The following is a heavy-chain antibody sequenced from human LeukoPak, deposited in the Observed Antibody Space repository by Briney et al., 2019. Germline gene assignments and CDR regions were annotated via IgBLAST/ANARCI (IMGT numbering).Heavy chain of an antibody. Sequence: SETLSLTCTVSGYSISSGYYWGWIRQPPGKGLEWIGSIYHSGSTYYNPSLKSRVTISVDTSKNQFSLKLSSVTAADTAVYYCARDFKIYDSSGYYHNWFDPWGQGTLVTVSS. CDR2: IYHSGST. V-gene: IGHV4-38-2*02. J-gene: IGHJ5*02. D-gene: IGHD3-22*01. CDR1: GYSISSGYY. CDR3: ARDFKIYDSSGYYHNWFDP.